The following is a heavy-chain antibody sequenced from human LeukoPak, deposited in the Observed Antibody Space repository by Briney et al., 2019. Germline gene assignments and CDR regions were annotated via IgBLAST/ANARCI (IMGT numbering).Heavy chain of an antibody. V-gene: IGHV4-4*07. CDR2: IYTSGST. CDR3: ARGLWVSYMDV. D-gene: IGHD1-26*01. J-gene: IGHJ6*03. Sequence: GSLRLSCAASGFTFDDYAMHWVRQPAGKGLEWIGRIYTSGSTYYNPSLKSRVTMSVDTSKNQFSLKLSSVTAADTAVYYCARGLWVSYMDVWGKGTTVTVSS. CDR1: GFTFDDYA.